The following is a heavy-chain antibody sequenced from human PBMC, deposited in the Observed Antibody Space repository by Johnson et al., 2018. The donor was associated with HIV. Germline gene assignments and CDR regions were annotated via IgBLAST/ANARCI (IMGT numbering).Heavy chain of an antibody. J-gene: IGHJ3*02. CDR1: EFILSDYY. V-gene: IGHV3-11*04. CDR2: ISGSGSTI. CDR3: ARDGRGLDAFDI. Sequence: QVQLVESGGGFVQPGGSLRLSCAASEFILSDYYMSWVRQAPEKGLEWISYISGSGSTIYYADSVKGRFTIYRDTAKNSLYLQMNSLRDVDTAVYYCARDGRGLDAFDIWGQGTMVTVSS. D-gene: IGHD3/OR15-3a*01.